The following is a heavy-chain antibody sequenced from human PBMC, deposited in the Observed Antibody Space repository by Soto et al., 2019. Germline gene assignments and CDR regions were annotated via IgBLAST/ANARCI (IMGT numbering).Heavy chain of an antibody. V-gene: IGHV4-59*01. Sequence: SETLSLTCTVSGGSISSYYWSWIRQPPGKGLEWIGYIYYSGSTNYNPSLKSRVTISVDTSKNQFSLKLSSVTAADTAVYYCATLSITGTLDDYWGQGTLVTVSS. CDR3: ATLSITGTLDDY. J-gene: IGHJ4*02. D-gene: IGHD1-7*01. CDR2: IYYSGST. CDR1: GGSISSYY.